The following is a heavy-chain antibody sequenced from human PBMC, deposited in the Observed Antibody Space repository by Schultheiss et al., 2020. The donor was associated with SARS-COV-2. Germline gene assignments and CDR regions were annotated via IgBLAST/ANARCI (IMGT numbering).Heavy chain of an antibody. J-gene: IGHJ5*02. V-gene: IGHV3-23*01. Sequence: GGSLRLSCAASGFTFSSYAMSWVRQAPGKGLEWVSAISGSGGSTYYADSVKGRFTISRDNAKNTLYLQMNSLRAEDTAVYYCAKHVVKAARPRDWFDPWGQGTLVTVSS. D-gene: IGHD6-6*01. CDR1: GFTFSSYA. CDR2: ISGSGGST. CDR3: AKHVVKAARPRDWFDP.